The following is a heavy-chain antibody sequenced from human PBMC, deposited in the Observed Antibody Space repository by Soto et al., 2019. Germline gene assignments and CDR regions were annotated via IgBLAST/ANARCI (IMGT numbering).Heavy chain of an antibody. V-gene: IGHV4-59*01. CDR1: GWSINTYY. D-gene: IGHD6-19*01. CDR3: ARVGGSGWNFDS. J-gene: IGHJ4*02. Sequence: SETLSLTCTVSGWSINTYYWSWIRQPPGKGLEWIGYIYYRANPNYNPSLRSRVTMSVDTSKNQFSLKLNSMTAADTAIYYCARVGGSGWNFDSWGQGILVTVSS. CDR2: IYYRANP.